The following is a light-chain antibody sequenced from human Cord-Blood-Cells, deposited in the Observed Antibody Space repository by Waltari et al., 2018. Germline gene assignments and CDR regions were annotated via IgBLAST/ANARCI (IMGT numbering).Light chain of an antibody. V-gene: IGLV2-14*01. CDR1: SSDVGGYNY. Sequence: QSALTQPASVSGSPGQSITISCTGTSSDVGGYNYVSWYQQHPGKAPKLMIYDVSNRPSGVANRFSGSKSGNTAVLTISGLQAEDEADYYCSSYTSSSTLVVFGGGTKLTVL. J-gene: IGLJ2*01. CDR3: SSYTSSSTLVV. CDR2: DVS.